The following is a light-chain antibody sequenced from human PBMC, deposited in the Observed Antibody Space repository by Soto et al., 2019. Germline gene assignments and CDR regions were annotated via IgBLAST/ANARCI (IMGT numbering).Light chain of an antibody. J-gene: IGKJ2*01. CDR2: LGS. Sequence: DIVMTQSPLSLPVTPGEPASISCRSSQSLLHSNGYNYLDWYLQKPGQSPQLLIYLGSNRASGVPDRLSGSGSGTDFTLKISRVEAEDVGVYYCMQALQTPYTLGQATTLEIK. CDR1: QSLLHSNGYNY. V-gene: IGKV2-28*01. CDR3: MQALQTPYT.